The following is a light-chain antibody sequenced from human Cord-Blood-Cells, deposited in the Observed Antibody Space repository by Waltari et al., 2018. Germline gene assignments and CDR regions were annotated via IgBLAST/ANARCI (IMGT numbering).Light chain of an antibody. CDR3: QSADSSGTFWV. J-gene: IGLJ3*02. CDR2: KAS. Sequence: SYELTQPPSVSVSPGQTARITCSGDALPQQYAYWYQQKPGQAPVLVIYKASERPSGIPERFSGSSSGTTVTLTISGVQAEDEADYYCQSADSSGTFWVFGGGTKLTVL. V-gene: IGLV3-25*03. CDR1: ALPQQY.